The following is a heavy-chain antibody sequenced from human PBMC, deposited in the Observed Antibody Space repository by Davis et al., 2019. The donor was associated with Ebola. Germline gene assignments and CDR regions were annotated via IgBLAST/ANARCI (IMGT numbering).Heavy chain of an antibody. V-gene: IGHV4-59*12. CDR3: ARESPAARGYGAFDI. Sequence: MPSETLSLTCAVSGGSIDKYYWSWIRQSPGKGLEWIGYIHYSGNTKYNPSLQSRVTLSVDTSKTQFSLKLSSVTAADTAVYYCARESPAARGYGAFDIWGQGTMVTVSS. J-gene: IGHJ3*02. CDR2: IHYSGNT. CDR1: GGSIDKYY. D-gene: IGHD3-16*01.